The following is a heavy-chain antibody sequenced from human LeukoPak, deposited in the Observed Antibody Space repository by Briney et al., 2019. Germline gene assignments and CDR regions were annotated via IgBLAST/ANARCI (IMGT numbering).Heavy chain of an antibody. V-gene: IGHV3-11*04. Sequence: GGSLRLSCAASGFSFSDYYMSWIRQAPGKGLEWLSYISSSSGTIYYADSVKGRSTISRDTDQNSLFLQMNRLRAEDTAVYCCASGSGWFSFDSWGQGTLVTVSS. J-gene: IGHJ4*02. D-gene: IGHD6-19*01. CDR3: ASGSGWFSFDS. CDR2: ISSSSGTI. CDR1: GFSFSDYY.